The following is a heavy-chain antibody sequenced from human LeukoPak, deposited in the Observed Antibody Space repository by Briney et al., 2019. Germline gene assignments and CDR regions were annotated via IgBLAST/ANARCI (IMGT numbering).Heavy chain of an antibody. J-gene: IGHJ4*02. CDR3: ARGRLWNIDY. CDR2: INRDGSST. Sequence: PGGSLRLSCAASGFTFSSYWMHWVRHAPGKGVVWVSRINRDGSSTTYADSVKGRVTISRDNTKNTVYLQMNSLRAEDTAVYYCARGRLWNIDYWGQGTLVTVSS. D-gene: IGHD1/OR15-1a*01. V-gene: IGHV3-74*01. CDR1: GFTFSSYW.